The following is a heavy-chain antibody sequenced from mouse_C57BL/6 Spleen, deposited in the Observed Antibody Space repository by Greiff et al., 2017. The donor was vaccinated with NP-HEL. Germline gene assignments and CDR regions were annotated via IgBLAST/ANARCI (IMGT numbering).Heavy chain of an antibody. Sequence: VQLKESGAELVKPGASVKLSCTASGFNIKDYYMHWVKQRTEQGLEWIGRIDPEDGETKYAPTFQGKATITADTSSNTAYLQLSSLTSEDTAVYYCARGVRYAMDYWGQGTSVTVSS. CDR3: ARGVRYAMDY. J-gene: IGHJ4*01. V-gene: IGHV14-2*01. CDR1: GFNIKDYY. CDR2: IDPEDGET.